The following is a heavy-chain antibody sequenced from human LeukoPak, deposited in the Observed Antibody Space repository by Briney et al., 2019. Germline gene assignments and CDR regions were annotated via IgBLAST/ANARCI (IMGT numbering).Heavy chain of an antibody. CDR2: MNPNSGNT. J-gene: IGHJ4*02. CDR3: ARGGLTAADY. Sequence: ASVKVSCKASGYTFTSYAMHWVRQATGQGLEWMGWMNPNSGNTGYAQKFQGRVTITRNTSISTAYMELSSLRSEDTAVYYCARGGLTAADYWGQGTLVTVS. D-gene: IGHD6-13*01. CDR1: GYTFTSYA. V-gene: IGHV1-8*03.